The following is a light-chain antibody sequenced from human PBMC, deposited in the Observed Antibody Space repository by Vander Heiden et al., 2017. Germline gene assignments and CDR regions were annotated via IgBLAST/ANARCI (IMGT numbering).Light chain of an antibody. CDR2: GAS. CDR3: QQFNNWPRT. V-gene: IGKV3-15*01. CDR1: QNVSSN. J-gene: IGKJ1*01. Sequence: EIVMTHSPATLSVSPGERATLSCRPSQNVSSNLAWYQQTPGQAPRLLICGASTRATGIPARFSGSGAGTEFTLTISSLHSEDFAVYYCQQFNNWPRTFGQGTKVEIK.